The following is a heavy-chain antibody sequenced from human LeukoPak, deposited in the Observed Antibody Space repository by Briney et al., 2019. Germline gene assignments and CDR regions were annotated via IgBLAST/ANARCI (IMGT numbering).Heavy chain of an antibody. CDR3: ARTLRLNTPRAFDI. D-gene: IGHD3-3*01. Sequence: PGGSLRLSCVVSGFTFSSFWMNWVRQAPGKGLEWVANIHEDGSEKYFVDSVKGRFTISRDNAKNSLYLRMNSLRAEDTAVYYCARTLRLNTPRAFDIWGQGTMVTVSS. CDR2: IHEDGSEK. V-gene: IGHV3-7*05. CDR1: GFTFSSFW. J-gene: IGHJ3*02.